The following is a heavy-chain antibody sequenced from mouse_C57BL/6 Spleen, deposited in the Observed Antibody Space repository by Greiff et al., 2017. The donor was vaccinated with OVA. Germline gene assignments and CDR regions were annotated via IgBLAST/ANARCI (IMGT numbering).Heavy chain of an antibody. D-gene: IGHD3-3*01. CDR2: IRNKANGYTT. V-gene: IGHV7-3*01. Sequence: EVKLMESGGGLVQPGGSLSLSCAASGFTFTDYYMSWVRQPPGKALEWLGFIRNKANGYTTEYSASVKGRFTISRDNSQSILYLQMNALRAEDSATYYCARYEGRWYGEVWGTGTTVTVSS. CDR3: ARYEGRWYGEV. J-gene: IGHJ1*03. CDR1: GFTFTDYY.